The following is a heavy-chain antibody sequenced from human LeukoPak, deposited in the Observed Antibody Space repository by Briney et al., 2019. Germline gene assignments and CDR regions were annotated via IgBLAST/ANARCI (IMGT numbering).Heavy chain of an antibody. CDR3: ATNGVGSYYADH. Sequence: PGGSLRLSCAASGFTFSDYGMHWVRQAPGKGLEWVSIIWYDGSNKYYADSVKGRFTISRDNSKNTLYLQMDSLRAEDTAIYYCATNGVGSYYADHWGQGTQVTVSS. CDR1: GFTFSDYG. V-gene: IGHV3-33*01. CDR2: IWYDGSNK. D-gene: IGHD1-26*01. J-gene: IGHJ4*02.